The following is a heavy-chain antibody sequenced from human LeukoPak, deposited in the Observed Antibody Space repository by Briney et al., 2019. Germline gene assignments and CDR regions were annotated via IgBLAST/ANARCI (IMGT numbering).Heavy chain of an antibody. D-gene: IGHD6-19*01. Sequence: GESLKISCKASGYRFPIYCIDWVRQMPGKGLEWMGSIYPGDSDTTYDPSFQGQVTISADKSISTAYLQWNSLKASDTAMYYCALEVAGRLAFWGRGTLVTVSS. J-gene: IGHJ4*02. CDR1: GYRFPIYC. CDR2: IYPGDSDT. V-gene: IGHV5-51*01. CDR3: ALEVAGRLAF.